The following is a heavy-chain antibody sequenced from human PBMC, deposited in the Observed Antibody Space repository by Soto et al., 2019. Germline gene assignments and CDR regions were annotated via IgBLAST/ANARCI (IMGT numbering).Heavy chain of an antibody. CDR1: GYTFTSYD. CDR2: MNPNSGNT. J-gene: IGHJ5*02. V-gene: IGHV1-8*01. Sequence: GASVKVSCKASGYTFTSYDINWVRQATGQGLEWMGWMNPNSGNTGYAQKFQGRVTMTRNTSISTAYMELSSLRSEDTAVYYCARGSAVKGWFDPWGQGTLVTVS. CDR3: ARGSAVKGWFDP.